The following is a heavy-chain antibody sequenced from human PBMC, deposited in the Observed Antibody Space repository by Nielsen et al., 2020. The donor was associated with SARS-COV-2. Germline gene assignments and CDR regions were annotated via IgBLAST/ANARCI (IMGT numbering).Heavy chain of an antibody. J-gene: IGHJ4*02. D-gene: IGHD3-22*01. CDR2: IKQDGSEK. CDR3: ARDFFMEYDSSGLDY. CDR1: GFTFSSYW. V-gene: IGHV3-7*01. Sequence: GGSLRLSCAASGFTFSSYWMRWVRQAPGKGLEWVANIKQDGSEKYYVDSVKGRFTISRDNAKNSLYLQMNSLRAEDTAVYYCARDFFMEYDSSGLDYWGQGTLVTVSS.